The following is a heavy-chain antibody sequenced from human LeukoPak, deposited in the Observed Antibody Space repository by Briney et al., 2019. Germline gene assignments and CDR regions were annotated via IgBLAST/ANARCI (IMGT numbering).Heavy chain of an antibody. Sequence: ASVKVSCKASGYTFTGYYMHWVRQAPGQGLEWMGWISAHNGNTNYAQKFQGRVTMTRDMSTSTVYMELSSLRSEDTAVYYCARVVDHDYHDYYADHWGQGTLVTVSS. J-gene: IGHJ4*02. CDR1: GYTFTGYY. CDR2: ISAHNGNT. V-gene: IGHV1-2*02. CDR3: ARVVDHDYHDYYADH. D-gene: IGHD4-17*01.